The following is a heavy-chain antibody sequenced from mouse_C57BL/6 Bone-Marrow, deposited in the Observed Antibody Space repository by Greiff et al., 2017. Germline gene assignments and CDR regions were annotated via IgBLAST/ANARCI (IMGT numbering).Heavy chain of an antibody. V-gene: IGHV1-81*01. J-gene: IGHJ4*01. CDR2: IYPRSGNT. CDR1: GYTFTSYG. Sequence: VQLVESGAELARPGASVKLSCKASGYTFTSYGISWVKQRTGQGLEWIGEIYPRSGNTYYNEKFKGKATLTADKSSSTAYMGLRSLTSEDSAVYFCARSGDYGSSYDAMDYWGQGTSVTVSS. D-gene: IGHD1-1*01. CDR3: ARSGDYGSSYDAMDY.